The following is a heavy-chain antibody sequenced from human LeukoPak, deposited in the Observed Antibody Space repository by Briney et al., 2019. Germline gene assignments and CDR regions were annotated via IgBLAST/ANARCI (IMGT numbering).Heavy chain of an antibody. D-gene: IGHD2-2*01. CDR2: IRYDGSNK. CDR1: GFTFSSYG. J-gene: IGHJ6*03. CDR3: ARDGEGIVVVPAAFSYYYYYMDV. V-gene: IGHV3-30*02. Sequence: GGSLRLSCAASGFTFSSYGMHWVRQAPGKGLEWVAFIRYDGSNKYYADSVKGRFTISRDNSKNTLYLQMNSLRAEDTAVYYRARDGEGIVVVPAAFSYYYYYMDVWGKGTTVTVSS.